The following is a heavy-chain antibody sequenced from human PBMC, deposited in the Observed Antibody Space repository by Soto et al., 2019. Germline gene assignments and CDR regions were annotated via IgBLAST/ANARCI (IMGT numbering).Heavy chain of an antibody. CDR1: GYTSTNYW. V-gene: IGHV5-10-1*01. J-gene: IGHJ6*02. CDR2: NAPSDSYT. D-gene: IGHD1-7*01. Sequence: GASLKISSXGFGYTSTNYWFSWVRQMPGKGQEMAGRNAPSDSYTNYSTSFQDHVTISADPSIRTAYLQWSSLRSEDTAVYYCSIRWGITGTTSLYYYYGMDVWGQGTTVTVSS. CDR3: SIRWGITGTTSLYYYYGMDV.